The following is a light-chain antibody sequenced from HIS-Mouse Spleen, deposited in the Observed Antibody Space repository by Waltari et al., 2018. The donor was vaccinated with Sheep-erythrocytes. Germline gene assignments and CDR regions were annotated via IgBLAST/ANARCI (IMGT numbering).Light chain of an antibody. Sequence: QSALTQPRSVSGSPGQSVTISCTGTSSDVGGYNYVSWYQPHPGKAPKLMIYDVSKRPSGVPDRFSCSKSGNTASLTISGLQAEDEADYYCCSYAGSYNHVFATGTKVTVL. CDR1: SSDVGGYNY. CDR2: DVS. CDR3: CSYAGSYNHV. J-gene: IGLJ1*01. V-gene: IGLV2-11*01.